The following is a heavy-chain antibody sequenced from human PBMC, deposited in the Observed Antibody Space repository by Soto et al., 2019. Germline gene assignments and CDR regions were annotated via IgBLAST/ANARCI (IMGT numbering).Heavy chain of an antibody. J-gene: IGHJ3*02. Sequence: ASVKVSCKASGYTFTSYDINWVRQATGQGLEWMGWMNPNSGNTGYAQKFQGRITMTRNTSISTAYMELSSLRSEDTAVYYCASPARNYDFWSGYSFDIWGQGTMVTVSS. V-gene: IGHV1-8*01. CDR1: GYTFTSYD. D-gene: IGHD3-3*01. CDR2: MNPNSGNT. CDR3: ASPARNYDFWSGYSFDI.